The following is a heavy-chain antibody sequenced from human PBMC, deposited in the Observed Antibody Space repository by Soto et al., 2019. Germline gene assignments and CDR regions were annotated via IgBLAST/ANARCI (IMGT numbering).Heavy chain of an antibody. V-gene: IGHV1-18*01. CDR3: AMVDVYVTPSPQDV. D-gene: IGHD3-16*01. J-gene: IGHJ6*02. CDR2: INTYNGNT. CDR1: GYTFTRYG. Sequence: QVQLVQSGAEVKNPGASVKVSCKASGYTFTRYGIGWARQAPGQGLAWMGWINTYNGNTNYAQNVHGRVTLTTDTSTSTAYMELRSLRSNDTAIYYCAMVDVYVTPSPQDVWGQGTTVIVSS.